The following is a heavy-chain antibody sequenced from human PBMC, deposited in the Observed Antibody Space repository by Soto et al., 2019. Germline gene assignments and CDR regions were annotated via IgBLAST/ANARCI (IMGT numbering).Heavy chain of an antibody. CDR3: AKGAVQDSWSGYYTLFDY. V-gene: IGHV3-30*18. CDR1: GFTFSTYG. J-gene: IGHJ4*02. D-gene: IGHD3-3*01. CDR2: ISYDAKHK. Sequence: QVQLVESGGGVVQPGRSLRLSCAASGFTFSTYGMHWVRQAPGKGLEWVAVISYDAKHKYYADSLKGRFTISRDNSKNTLYLQMNSLRAEDTAVYYCAKGAVQDSWSGYYTLFDYWGQGTLVTVSS.